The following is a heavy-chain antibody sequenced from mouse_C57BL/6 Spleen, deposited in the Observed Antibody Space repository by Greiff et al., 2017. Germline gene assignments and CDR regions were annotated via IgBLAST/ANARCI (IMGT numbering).Heavy chain of an antibody. CDR3: ARGEDLLWSRDYAMDY. Sequence: SGAELMKPGASVKLSCKATGYTFTGYWIEWVKQRPGHGLEWIGELLPGSGSTNYNEKFKGKATFTADTSSNTAYMQLSSLTTEDSAIYYCARGEDLLWSRDYAMDYWGQGTSVTVSS. CDR1: GYTFTGYW. CDR2: LLPGSGST. V-gene: IGHV1-9*01. D-gene: IGHD2-1*01. J-gene: IGHJ4*01.